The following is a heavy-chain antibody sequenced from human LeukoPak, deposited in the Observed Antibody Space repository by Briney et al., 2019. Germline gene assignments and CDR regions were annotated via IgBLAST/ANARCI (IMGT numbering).Heavy chain of an antibody. J-gene: IGHJ5*02. Sequence: ASVKVSCKASGGTFSSYAISWVRQAPGQGLEWMGGITPIFGTANYAQKFQGRVTITTDESTSTAYMELSGLRSEDTAVDYLSSGEHYCSGGSCHTNWFDPWGQGGLGTVSS. D-gene: IGHD2-15*01. CDR2: ITPIFGTA. CDR1: GGTFSSYA. V-gene: IGHV1-69*05. CDR3: SSGEHYCSGGSCHTNWFDP.